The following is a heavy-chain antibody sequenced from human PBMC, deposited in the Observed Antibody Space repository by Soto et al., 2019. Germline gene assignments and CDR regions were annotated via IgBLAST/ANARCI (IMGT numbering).Heavy chain of an antibody. J-gene: IGHJ4*02. D-gene: IGHD1-1*01. Sequence: QVHLVQSGAEVKKPGASVKVSCKGSGYAFTTYGITWVRQAPGQGLEWMGWISAHNGNTNYAQKLQGRVTVTRDTSTSTAYMELMSLRSDDTAVYYCARGRYGHYWGQGALVTVSS. CDR2: ISAHNGNT. CDR3: ARGRYGHY. V-gene: IGHV1-18*01. CDR1: GYAFTTYG.